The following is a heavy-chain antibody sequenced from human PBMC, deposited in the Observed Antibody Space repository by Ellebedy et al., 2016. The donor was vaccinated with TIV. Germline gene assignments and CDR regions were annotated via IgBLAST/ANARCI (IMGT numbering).Heavy chain of an antibody. J-gene: IGHJ6*03. Sequence: SETLSLXXPVSGGSIISGNFLWDWIRQPPGKGLEWIGSIYYAGDTYYNPSLSSRLTISLDTSKNQFSLRLSSVTVADTATYYCARHMKYSYGTSYYHYLDVWGRGTTVTVSS. CDR1: GGSIISGNFL. D-gene: IGHD2/OR15-2a*01. CDR2: IYYAGDT. V-gene: IGHV4-39*01. CDR3: ARHMKYSYGTSYYHYLDV.